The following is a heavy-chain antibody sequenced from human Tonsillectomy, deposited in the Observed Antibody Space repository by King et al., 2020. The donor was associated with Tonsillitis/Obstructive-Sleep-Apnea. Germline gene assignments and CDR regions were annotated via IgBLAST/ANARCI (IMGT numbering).Heavy chain of an antibody. D-gene: IGHD3-16*02. CDR2: ISSSGSTI. Sequence: VQLVESGGGLVQPGGSLRLSCAASGFTFSSYEMNWVRQAPGKGLEWVSYISSSGSTIYYADSVKGRFTISRDNAKNSLYLQMNSLRAEDTAVYYCERDLSNLFAFDIWGQGTMVTVSS. CDR1: GFTFSSYE. J-gene: IGHJ3*02. V-gene: IGHV3-48*03. CDR3: ERDLSNLFAFDI.